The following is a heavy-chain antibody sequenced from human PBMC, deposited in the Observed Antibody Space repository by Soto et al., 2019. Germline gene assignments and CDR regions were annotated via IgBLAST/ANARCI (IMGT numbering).Heavy chain of an antibody. CDR2: ISYDGSNK. V-gene: IGHV3-30-3*01. D-gene: IGHD6-19*01. Sequence: GSLRLSCAASGFTFSSYAMHWVRQAPGKGLEWVAVISYDGSNKYYADSVKGRFTISRDNSKNTLYLQMNSLRAEDTAVYYCARESGYSSGWYGGGDYWGQGTLVTVSS. J-gene: IGHJ4*02. CDR1: GFTFSSYA. CDR3: ARESGYSSGWYGGGDY.